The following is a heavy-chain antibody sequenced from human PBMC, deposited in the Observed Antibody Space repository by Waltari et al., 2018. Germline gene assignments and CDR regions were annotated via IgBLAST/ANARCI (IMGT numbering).Heavy chain of an antibody. CDR2: SSGRGGST. V-gene: IGHV3-23*01. CDR1: GFTFSSYA. CDR3: AKGLRWLQLLDY. D-gene: IGHD1-1*01. J-gene: IGHJ4*02. Sequence: EVQLLESGGGLVQPGGSLRLSCAASGFTFSSYAMSWVRQAPGKGLGWVSGSSGRGGSTYYADSGKGRFTISRDNSKNTLYLQMNSLRAEDTAVYYCAKGLRWLQLLDYWGQGTLVTVSS.